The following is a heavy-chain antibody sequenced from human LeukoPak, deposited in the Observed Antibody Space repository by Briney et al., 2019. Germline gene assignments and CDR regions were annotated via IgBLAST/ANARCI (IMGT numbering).Heavy chain of an antibody. CDR1: GYTFASYG. D-gene: IGHD1-26*01. Sequence: VAPVKVSCKASGYTFASYGISWVRQAPGQGLEWMGWISAYNGNTNYAQKLQGRVTMTTDTSTSTAYMELRSLRSDDTAVYYCARVLVGATTNYYYYGMDVWGQGTTVTVSS. CDR2: ISAYNGNT. CDR3: ARVLVGATTNYYYYGMDV. V-gene: IGHV1-18*01. J-gene: IGHJ6*02.